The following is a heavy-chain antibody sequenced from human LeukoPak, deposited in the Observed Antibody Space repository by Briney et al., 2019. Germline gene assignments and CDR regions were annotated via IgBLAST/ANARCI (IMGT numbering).Heavy chain of an antibody. CDR2: IKQDGCQK. J-gene: IGHJ4*02. CDR3: AREGTFGDYRASGDH. V-gene: IGHV3-7*03. D-gene: IGHD2-21*02. Sequence: PGGSLRLSCEASGFTFSTYWMKWVRQAPGKGLEWVANIKQDGCQKYYVDSVKGRFIISRDNAKNSLYLQMNSVRAEDTAVYYCAREGTFGDYRASGDHWGQGALVTVSS. CDR1: GFTFSTYW.